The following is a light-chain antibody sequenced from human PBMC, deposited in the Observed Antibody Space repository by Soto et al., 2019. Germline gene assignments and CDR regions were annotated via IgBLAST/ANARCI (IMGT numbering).Light chain of an antibody. Sequence: DIRMTQSPSTLSASVGDRVTITCRSSQDIDSWLAWYQHKPWKAPKIMIYGATSLESGVPSRFSASGSGTEFTLTISSLQPDDFATYYFQHYNSYGTFGKGTKVDIK. J-gene: IGKJ1*01. V-gene: IGKV1-5*01. CDR2: GAT. CDR1: QDIDSW. CDR3: QHYNSYGT.